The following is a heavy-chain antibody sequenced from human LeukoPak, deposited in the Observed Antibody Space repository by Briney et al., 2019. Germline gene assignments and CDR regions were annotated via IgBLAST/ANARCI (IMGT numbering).Heavy chain of an antibody. CDR1: GFTLSDYW. CDR3: ARAPQIGFSGFDKNY. J-gene: IGHJ4*02. D-gene: IGHD5-12*01. Sequence: GVSLRLSCAASGFTLSDYWMHWVRQAPRKGLVWVSRINSDGSRIIYADSVKGRFTIFRDNAKNTVYLQMNSLRADDTAVYFCARAPQIGFSGFDKNYWGQGTLVTVSS. V-gene: IGHV3-74*01. CDR2: INSDGSRI.